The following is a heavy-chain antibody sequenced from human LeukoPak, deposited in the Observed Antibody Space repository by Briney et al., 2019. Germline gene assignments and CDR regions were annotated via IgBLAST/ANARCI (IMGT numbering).Heavy chain of an antibody. D-gene: IGHD6-13*01. J-gene: IGHJ4*02. CDR3: APFSAVTHYYFDY. CDR2: ISPDSGYI. CDR1: GFTFSSHS. Sequence: GGSLRLSCAASGFTFSSHSLMWVRQAPGKGLEWVSPISPDSGYIYYADSVKGRFTISRDNAENSLFLQMNSLGAEDTAVYYCAPFSAVTHYYFDYWGQGTLVTVSS. V-gene: IGHV3-21*01.